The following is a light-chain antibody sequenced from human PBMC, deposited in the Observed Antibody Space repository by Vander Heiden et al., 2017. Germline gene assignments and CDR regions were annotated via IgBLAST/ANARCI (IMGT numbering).Light chain of an antibody. J-gene: IGKJ3*01. Sequence: DIQMTQSPSSLSAFVGDSVPITSPASESIGNFLIWYQQKRGKAPELLIYGASTLQRGVPSRFSGSGSGTDFTLTIGRLQPEDSATYFCQQGYATPLTFGPGTKVQI. CDR3: QQGYATPLT. CDR2: GAS. CDR1: ESIGNF. V-gene: IGKV1-39*01.